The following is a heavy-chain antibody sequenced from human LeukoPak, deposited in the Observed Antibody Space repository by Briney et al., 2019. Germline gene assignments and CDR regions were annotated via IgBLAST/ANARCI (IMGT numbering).Heavy chain of an antibody. V-gene: IGHV4-38-2*02. CDR1: GYSISSGYY. J-gene: IGHJ4*02. CDR3: ARLHYYDSSGYYLGRDY. D-gene: IGHD3-22*01. CDR2: IYHSGST. Sequence: SETLSLTCTVSGYSISSGYYWGWIRQPPGKGLEWIGSIYHSGSTYYNPSLKSRVTISVDTSKNQFSLKLSSVTAAGTAVYYCARLHYYDSSGYYLGRDYWGQGTLVTVSS.